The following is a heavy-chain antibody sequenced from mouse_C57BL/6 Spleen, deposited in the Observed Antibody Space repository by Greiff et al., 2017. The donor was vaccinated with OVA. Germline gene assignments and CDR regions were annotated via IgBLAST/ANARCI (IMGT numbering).Heavy chain of an antibody. CDR3: AHYGGAY. J-gene: IGHJ3*01. Sequence: QVQLQQSGPELVKPGASVKISCKASGYAFSSSWMNWVKQRPGKGLEWIGRIYPGDGDTNYNGKFKGKATLTADKSSSTAYMQLSSLTSEDSAVYFCAHYGGAYWGQGTLVTVSA. CDR1: GYAFSSSW. D-gene: IGHD1-1*02. CDR2: IYPGDGDT. V-gene: IGHV1-82*01.